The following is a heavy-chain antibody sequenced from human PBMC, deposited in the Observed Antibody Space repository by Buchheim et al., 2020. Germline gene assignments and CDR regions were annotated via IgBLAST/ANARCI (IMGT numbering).Heavy chain of an antibody. CDR3: AKSHPQGSSPGDY. D-gene: IGHD6-6*01. J-gene: IGHJ4*02. Sequence: QVQLVESGGGVVQPGRSLRLSCAASGFTFSRYGMHWVRQAPGKGLEWVALISYDGSNKYYGDSVKCRFTISRDNSKNTLYLQMNTLRVEDTAVYYCAKSHPQGSSPGDYWGQGTL. V-gene: IGHV3-30*18. CDR2: ISYDGSNK. CDR1: GFTFSRYG.